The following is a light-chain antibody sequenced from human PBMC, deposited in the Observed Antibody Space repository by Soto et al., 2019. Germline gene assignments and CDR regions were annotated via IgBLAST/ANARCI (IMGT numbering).Light chain of an antibody. CDR1: QGIRND. J-gene: IGKJ1*01. Sequence: DIQMTQFPSSLSASVGDRVTITCRASQGIRNDLGWYQEKPGRAPKRLIYAASSLQSGVPSRFSGSGSGTEFTLAISSLQPEDSPTFYCLQHSTYPLTFGQGTKVEIK. CDR2: AAS. CDR3: LQHSTYPLT. V-gene: IGKV1-17*01.